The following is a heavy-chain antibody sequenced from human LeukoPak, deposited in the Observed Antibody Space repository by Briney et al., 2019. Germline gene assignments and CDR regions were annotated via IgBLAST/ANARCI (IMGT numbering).Heavy chain of an antibody. CDR2: IIPIFGTA. J-gene: IGHJ4*02. Sequence: SVKVSCKASGGTFSSYAISWVRQAPGQGLEWMGGIIPIFGTANYAQKLQGRVTMTTDTSTSTAYMELRSLRSDDTAVYYCASRVGDFWSGYFGYWGQGTLVTVSS. CDR1: GGTFSSYA. CDR3: ASRVGDFWSGYFGY. D-gene: IGHD3-3*01. V-gene: IGHV1-69*05.